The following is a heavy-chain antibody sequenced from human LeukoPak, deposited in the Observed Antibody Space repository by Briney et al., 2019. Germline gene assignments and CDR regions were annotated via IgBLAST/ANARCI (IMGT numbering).Heavy chain of an antibody. CDR2: IYWDDDK. CDR3: ARRRASSGYYFFDY. D-gene: IGHD3-22*01. V-gene: IGHV2-5*02. Sequence: SGPTLVEPTQTLTLTCTFSVFSLSTSGVGVGWIRQPPGKALEWLALIYWDDDKRYSPSLKNRLTITKDTSKNHVVLTMTNMDPVDTATYYCARRRASSGYYFFDYWGQGTLVTVSS. J-gene: IGHJ4*02. CDR1: VFSLSTSGVG.